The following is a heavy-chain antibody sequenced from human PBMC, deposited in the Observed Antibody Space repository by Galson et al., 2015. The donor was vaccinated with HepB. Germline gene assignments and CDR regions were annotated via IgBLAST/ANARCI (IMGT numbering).Heavy chain of an antibody. V-gene: IGHV1-69*13. CDR3: ARGGSLGAGIAVAGTSGFDY. CDR1: GGAFSSYA. CDR2: IIPIFGIA. D-gene: IGHD6-19*01. Sequence: SVTVSCKASGGAFSSYAISWVRQAPGQGLEWMGGIIPIFGIANYAQKFQGRVTITADESTSTAYMELSSLRSEDTAVYYCARGGSLGAGIAVAGTSGFDYWGQGTLVTVSS. J-gene: IGHJ4*02.